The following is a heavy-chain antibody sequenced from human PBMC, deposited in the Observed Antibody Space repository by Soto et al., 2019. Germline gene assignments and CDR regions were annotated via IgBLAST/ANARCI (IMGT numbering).Heavy chain of an antibody. Sequence: QVQLVQSGAEVKKPGALVKVSCKASGYTFTSYAITWVRQAPGQGLEWMGWINTYNGNTNYVQKLQGRVTMTTDTSTSTAYMELRSLRSDDTAVYYCARDRGYCSGGSCSSDWFDPWGQGTLVTVSS. CDR3: ARDRGYCSGGSCSSDWFDP. CDR2: INTYNGNT. J-gene: IGHJ5*02. CDR1: GYTFTSYA. V-gene: IGHV1-18*01. D-gene: IGHD2-15*01.